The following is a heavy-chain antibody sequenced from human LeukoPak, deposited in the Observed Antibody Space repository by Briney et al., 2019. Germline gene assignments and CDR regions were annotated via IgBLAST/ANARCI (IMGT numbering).Heavy chain of an antibody. Sequence: SETLSLTCTVSGGSISSSSYYWGWIRQPPGKGLEWIGSIYYSGSTYYNPSLKSRVTISVDTSKNQFSLKLSSVTAADTAVYYCARDFCQFGGVIRYFDYWGQGTLVTVSS. J-gene: IGHJ4*02. D-gene: IGHD3-16*01. V-gene: IGHV4-39*07. CDR2: IYYSGST. CDR3: ARDFCQFGGVIRYFDY. CDR1: GGSISSSSYY.